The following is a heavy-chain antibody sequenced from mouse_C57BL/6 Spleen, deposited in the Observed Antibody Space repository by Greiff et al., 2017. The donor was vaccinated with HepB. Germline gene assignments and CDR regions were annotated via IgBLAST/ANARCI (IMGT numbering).Heavy chain of an antibody. CDR2: INPNNGGT. D-gene: IGHD2-1*01. CDR1: GYTFTDYY. J-gene: IGHJ4*01. V-gene: IGHV1-26*01. Sequence: EVQLQQSGPELVKPGASVKISCKASGYTFTDYYMNWVKQSHGKSLEWIGDINPNNGGTSYNQKFKGKATLTVDKSSSTAYMELRSLTSEDSAVYYCAQGGGNYHYAMDYWGQGTSVTVSS. CDR3: AQGGGNYHYAMDY.